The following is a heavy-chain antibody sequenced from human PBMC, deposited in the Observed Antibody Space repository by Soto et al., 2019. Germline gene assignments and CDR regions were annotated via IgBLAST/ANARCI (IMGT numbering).Heavy chain of an antibody. V-gene: IGHV4-59*01. D-gene: IGHD3-16*01. Sequence: PSETLSLTCTVSGTSISSYYWGWIRQPPGKGLEWIANIHYSGTTNYNPSLASRVTLSVDTSKNQFSLKMTSVTAADRAMYFCARYRGALYFESWGPGILVTVSS. CDR2: IHYSGTT. J-gene: IGHJ4*02. CDR1: GTSISSYY. CDR3: ARYRGALYFES.